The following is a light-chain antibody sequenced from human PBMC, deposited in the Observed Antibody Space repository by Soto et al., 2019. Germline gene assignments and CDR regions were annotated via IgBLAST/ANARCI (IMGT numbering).Light chain of an antibody. V-gene: IGKV3-20*01. Sequence: EIVSTQSPGTLSLSPGGRATLSCSASHIFSSTYLAWYQQRPGQAPRLLIYGASSRATGIPDRFSGSGSGTDFTLTISRLEPEDFAVYYCQQYGSSPSITFGQGTRLEIK. J-gene: IGKJ5*01. CDR2: GAS. CDR1: HIFSSTY. CDR3: QQYGSSPSIT.